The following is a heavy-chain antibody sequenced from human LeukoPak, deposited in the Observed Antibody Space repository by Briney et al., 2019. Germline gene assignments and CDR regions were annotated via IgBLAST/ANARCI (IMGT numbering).Heavy chain of an antibody. CDR3: ALPQNYYGSGSWGY. V-gene: IGHV1-3*03. Sequence: ASVKVSCTASGYTFSNYAIHWVRQAPGQRLEWMGWINIGNGNTKYSQEFQGRVTITRDTSASTAYMELSSLRSEDTAVYYCALPQNYYGSGSWGYWGQGTLVTVSS. CDR2: INIGNGNT. CDR1: GYTFSNYA. J-gene: IGHJ4*02. D-gene: IGHD3-10*01.